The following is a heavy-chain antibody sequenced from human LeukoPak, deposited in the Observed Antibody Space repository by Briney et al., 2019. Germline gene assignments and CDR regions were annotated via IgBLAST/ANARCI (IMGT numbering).Heavy chain of an antibody. V-gene: IGHV1-2*02. J-gene: IGHJ6*03. CDR3: ARAAIAVAGDYHYHYMDV. CDR2: ISPNSGDT. CDR1: GYTFTGHY. D-gene: IGHD6-19*01. Sequence: GASVKVSCRASGYTFTGHYMHWVRQAPGQGLEWMGWISPNSGDTDYAQRFQGRVTMTRDTSISTAYMELSRLTSDHTAVYYCARAAIAVAGDYHYHYMDVWGKGTTVTVSS.